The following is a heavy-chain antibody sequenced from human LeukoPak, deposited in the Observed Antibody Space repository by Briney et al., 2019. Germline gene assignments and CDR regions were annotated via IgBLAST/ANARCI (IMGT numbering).Heavy chain of an antibody. CDR2: INSDESRT. CDR3: ARGYGDWFDP. CDR1: GFIFNTYW. V-gene: IGHV3-74*01. J-gene: IGHJ5*02. D-gene: IGHD4-17*01. Sequence: GGSLRLSCAASGFIFNTYWMHWVRQAPGKGLVWVSRINSDESRTAYADSVKGRFSISRDNAKNTLYLQMNSLRAEDTAVYYCARGYGDWFDPWGQGTLVTASS.